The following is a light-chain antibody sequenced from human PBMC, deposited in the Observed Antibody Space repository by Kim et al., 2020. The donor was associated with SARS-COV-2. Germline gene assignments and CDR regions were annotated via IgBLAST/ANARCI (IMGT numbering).Light chain of an antibody. J-gene: IGKJ5*01. V-gene: IGKV3-11*01. Sequence: PGERATLTCRASQSVSSYLAWYQQNTGQAPRLLIYDASNRATGIPARFSGSGSGTDFTLTISSLEPEDFAVYYCQQRSNLPPGVTFGQGTRLEIK. CDR3: QQRSNLPPGVT. CDR2: DAS. CDR1: QSVSSY.